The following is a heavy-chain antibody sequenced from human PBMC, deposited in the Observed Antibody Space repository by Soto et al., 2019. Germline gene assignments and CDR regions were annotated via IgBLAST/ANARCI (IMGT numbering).Heavy chain of an antibody. D-gene: IGHD4-17*01. Sequence: SETLSLTCAVYGGSFSGYYWSWIRQPPGKGLEWIGEINHSGSTNYNPSLKSRGTISVDTSKNQFSLKLSSVPAADTAVYYCARLIREQMTTVTPIDYWGQGTLVTVSS. CDR3: ARLIREQMTTVTPIDY. CDR1: GGSFSGYY. J-gene: IGHJ4*02. CDR2: INHSGST. V-gene: IGHV4-34*01.